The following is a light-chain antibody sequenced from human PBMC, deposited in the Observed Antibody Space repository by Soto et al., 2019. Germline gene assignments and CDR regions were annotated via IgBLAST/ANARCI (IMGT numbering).Light chain of an antibody. V-gene: IGLV1-47*02. CDR2: LGD. CDR1: TSNIGTFY. Sequence: QSVLTQPPSASSTPGQTVTISCSGSTSNIGTFYVYWYQHLPGTAPKLLIYLGDQRASGVSDRFSGSKSGTSASLAINGLRSDDEADYYCAAWGDNLNAYVFGSGTELTVL. J-gene: IGLJ1*01. CDR3: AAWGDNLNAYV.